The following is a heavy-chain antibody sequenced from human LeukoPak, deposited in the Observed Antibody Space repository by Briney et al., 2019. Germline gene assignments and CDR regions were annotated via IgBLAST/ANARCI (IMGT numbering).Heavy chain of an antibody. CDR1: GGSISSGDYY. V-gene: IGHV4-30-4*01. J-gene: IGHJ6*02. CDR3: ASTSSGYSGYYYYGMDV. CDR2: IYYSGST. D-gene: IGHD3-22*01. Sequence: PSQTLSLTCTVSGGSISSGDYYWSWIRQPPGKGLEWIGYIYYSGSTYYNPSLKSRVTISVDTSKNQFSLKLSSVTAAGTAVYYCASTSSGYSGYYYYGMDVWGQGTTVTVSS.